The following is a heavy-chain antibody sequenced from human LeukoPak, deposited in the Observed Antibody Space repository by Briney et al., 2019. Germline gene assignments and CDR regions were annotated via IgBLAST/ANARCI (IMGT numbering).Heavy chain of an antibody. CDR3: ATLSTGTTDFDY. V-gene: IGHV1-46*01. CDR1: GGTFSSYA. Sequence: GASVKVSCKASGGTFSSYAISWVRQAPGQGLEWMGIINPSGGSTSYAQKFQGRVTMTRDMSTSTVYMELSSLRSEDTAVYYCATLSTGTTDFDYWGQGTLVTASS. CDR2: INPSGGST. D-gene: IGHD1-1*01. J-gene: IGHJ4*02.